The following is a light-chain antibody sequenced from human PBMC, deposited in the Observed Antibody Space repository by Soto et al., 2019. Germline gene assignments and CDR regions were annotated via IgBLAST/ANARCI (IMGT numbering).Light chain of an antibody. CDR3: QQRSKWPLT. CDR1: QSVTSNS. CDR2: GLS. J-gene: IGKJ4*01. Sequence: EIVLTQTSSTLSLSPGERATVSCRASQSVTSNSLAWYQQKPGQAPRLLIYGLSSRATGIPDRFSGSGSGTDFTLTISSLEPEDFAVYYCQQRSKWPLTFGGATKVDIK. V-gene: IGKV3D-20*02.